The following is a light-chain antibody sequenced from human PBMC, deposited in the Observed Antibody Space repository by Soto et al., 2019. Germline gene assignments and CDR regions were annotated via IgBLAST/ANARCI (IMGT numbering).Light chain of an antibody. V-gene: IGKV3-20*01. Sequence: EIVLTQSPGTLSLSPGARATLSCRASQSVSDSSLAWYHQKPGQAPRLLIYVASRRATGIPDTFSGSGSGTDFTLTISRLEPEDFAVYYCQHYGDSPMYTFGQGTKLEIK. CDR2: VAS. J-gene: IGKJ2*01. CDR3: QHYGDSPMYT. CDR1: QSVSDSS.